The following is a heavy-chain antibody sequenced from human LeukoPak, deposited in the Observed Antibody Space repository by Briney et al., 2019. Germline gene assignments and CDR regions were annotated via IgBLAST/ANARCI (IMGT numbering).Heavy chain of an antibody. V-gene: IGHV4-39*01. CDR1: GGSISSSSYY. CDR2: IYYSGST. D-gene: IGHD3-22*01. J-gene: IGHJ4*02. Sequence: PSETLSLTCTVSGGSISSSSYYWGWIRQPPGKGLEWIGSIYYSGSTYYNPSLKSRVTISVDTSKNQFSLKLSSVTAADTAVYYCARHPTYYYDSSGYYTIEDYFDYWGQGTLVTVSS. CDR3: ARHPTYYYDSSGYYTIEDYFDY.